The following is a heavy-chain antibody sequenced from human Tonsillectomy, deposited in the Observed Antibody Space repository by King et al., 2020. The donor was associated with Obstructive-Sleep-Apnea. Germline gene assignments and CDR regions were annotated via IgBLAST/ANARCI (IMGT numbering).Heavy chain of an antibody. Sequence: QLVQSGAEVKKPGESLRISCKGSGYSFGSYWIGWVRQVPGKGLEWMGIICRGDSDTRYSLSFQGQVTISADKAISTAYLQLSSLKASDTAMYYCARLDNAYCVGDFRDYWGQASLVTSSS. V-gene: IGHV5-51*01. CDR1: GYSFGSYW. CDR3: ARLDNAYCVGDFRDY. CDR2: ICRGDSDT. J-gene: IGHJ4*02. D-gene: IGHD2-21*02.